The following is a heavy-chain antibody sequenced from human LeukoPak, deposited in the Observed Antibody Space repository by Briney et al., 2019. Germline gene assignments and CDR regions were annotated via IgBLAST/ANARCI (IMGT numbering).Heavy chain of an antibody. V-gene: IGHV3-23*01. CDR3: AKNVVVKRYIDF. Sequence: PGGSLRLSCAASGFTFSNDAMSWVRQAPGKGLQWVAVISGGGRTTEYADFVKGRFTISRDNSKNTLSLQMNSLTVEDTPIYFCAKNVVVKRYIDFWGQGTLVTVSS. CDR2: ISGGGRTT. CDR1: GFTFSNDA. J-gene: IGHJ4*02. D-gene: IGHD2-15*01.